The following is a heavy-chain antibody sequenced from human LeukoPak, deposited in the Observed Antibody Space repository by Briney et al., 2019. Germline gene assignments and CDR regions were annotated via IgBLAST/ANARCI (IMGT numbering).Heavy chain of an antibody. J-gene: IGHJ4*02. CDR2: ISDNGITI. CDR1: GFTFSSYE. Sequence: GGSLRLSCAASGFTFSSYEMNWVRQAPGKGLERVSYISDNGITIYYGNSVKGRFTISRDNAKNSLYLQMNSLRAEDTAVYYCARARPGGLRDYWGEGTLVNVPS. V-gene: IGHV3-48*03. D-gene: IGHD3-10*01. CDR3: ARARPGGLRDY.